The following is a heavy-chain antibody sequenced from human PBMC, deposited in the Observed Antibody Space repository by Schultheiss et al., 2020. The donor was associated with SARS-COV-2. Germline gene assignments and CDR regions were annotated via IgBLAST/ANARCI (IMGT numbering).Heavy chain of an antibody. CDR2: FDPEDGET. D-gene: IGHD6-13*01. CDR3: ARSMAGSWYYFDY. CDR1: GYTLTELS. J-gene: IGHJ4*02. V-gene: IGHV1-24*01. Sequence: ASVKVSCKVSGYTLTELSMHWVRQAPGKGLEWMGGFDPEDGETIYAQKFQGRVTMTTDTSTSTAYMELSSLRSEDTAVYYCARSMAGSWYYFDYWGQGTLVTVSS.